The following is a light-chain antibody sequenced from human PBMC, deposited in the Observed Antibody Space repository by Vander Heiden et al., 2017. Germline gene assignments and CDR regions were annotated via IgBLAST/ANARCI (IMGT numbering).Light chain of an antibody. Sequence: EIVLTQSPATLSLSPGETATLSCRASQTVSSVYLAWYQQKPGQAPRLLIYAASSRATGIPDRFSGSGSGTDFSLTISRLEPEDFAVYYCQQYGGSPKLTFGGGTKVEIK. CDR3: QQYGGSPKLT. CDR2: AAS. V-gene: IGKV3-20*01. CDR1: QTVSSVY. J-gene: IGKJ4*01.